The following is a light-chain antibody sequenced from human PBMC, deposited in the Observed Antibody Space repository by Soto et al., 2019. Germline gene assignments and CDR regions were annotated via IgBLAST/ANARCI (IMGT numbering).Light chain of an antibody. J-gene: IGLJ1*01. CDR2: DVT. V-gene: IGLV2-23*02. CDR3: CSYAGSVYV. CDR1: SIDVGSYNL. Sequence: QSALTQPASVSGSPGQSITVSCTGTSIDVGSYNLVSWYQQLPGKAPKLIIYDVTKRPSGISSRFSGSKSGNTASLTISGLLAEAEADYYCCSYAGSVYVFGSVTKVTVL.